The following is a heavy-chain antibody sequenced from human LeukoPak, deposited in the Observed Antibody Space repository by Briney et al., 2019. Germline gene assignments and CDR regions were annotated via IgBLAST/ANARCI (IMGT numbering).Heavy chain of an antibody. J-gene: IGHJ6*03. CDR2: IYTSGST. V-gene: IGHV4-61*02. Sequence: PSETLSLTCTVSGGSISSSSYYWSWIRQPAGKGLEWIGRIYTSGSTNYNPSLKSRVTMSVDTSKNQFSLKLSSVTAADTAVYYCARVGSDYGDYVSDYYMDVWGKGTTVTVSS. CDR1: GGSISSSSYY. D-gene: IGHD4-17*01. CDR3: ARVGSDYGDYVSDYYMDV.